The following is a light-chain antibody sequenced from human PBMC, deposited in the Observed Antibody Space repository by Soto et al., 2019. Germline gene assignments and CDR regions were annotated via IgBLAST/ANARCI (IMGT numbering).Light chain of an antibody. CDR1: SSNIGSNT. CDR2: SNV. CDR3: AAWDGSLNGWA. V-gene: IGLV1-44*01. J-gene: IGLJ3*02. Sequence: QSVLTQAPSVSGTPGQRVTISCSGSSSNIGSNTVSWYQQVPGTAPKVLIYSNVQRPSWVPDRFSGSKSGTSASLAIGGLQSEDEADYYCAAWDGSLNGWAFGGGTKLTVL.